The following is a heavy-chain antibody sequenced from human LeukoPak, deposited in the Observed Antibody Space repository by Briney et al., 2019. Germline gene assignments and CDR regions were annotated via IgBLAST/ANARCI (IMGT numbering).Heavy chain of an antibody. CDR1: GFTFSTYS. CDR2: TTGSTSTI. V-gene: IGHV3-48*04. D-gene: IGHD2-15*01. J-gene: IGHJ4*02. CDR3: ARGVYCSGGSCYFDY. Sequence: SGGSLRLSCAASGFTFSTYSMNWVRQAPGKGLEWVSYTTGSTSTIYYADSVKGRFTISRDNAKNSLYLQMNSLRAEDTAVYCCARGVYCSGGSCYFDYWGQGTLVTVSS.